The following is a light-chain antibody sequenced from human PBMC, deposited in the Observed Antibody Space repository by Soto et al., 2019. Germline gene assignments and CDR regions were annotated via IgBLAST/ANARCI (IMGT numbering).Light chain of an antibody. CDR2: VVS. Sequence: QSALTQPASVSGSPGQSITISCTGTSSDVGGYNYVSWYQQHPGKAPKLLIYVVSNRPSGVSNRFSGSKSGNTASLTISGLQAEDEADYYCNSYTSRSTGVFGTGTKLTVL. V-gene: IGLV2-14*01. CDR3: NSYTSRSTGV. CDR1: SSDVGGYNY. J-gene: IGLJ1*01.